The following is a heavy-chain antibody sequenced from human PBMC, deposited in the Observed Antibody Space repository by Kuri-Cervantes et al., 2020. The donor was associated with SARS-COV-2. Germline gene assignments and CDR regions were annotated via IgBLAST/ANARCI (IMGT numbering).Heavy chain of an antibody. V-gene: IGHV3-30-3*01. J-gene: IGHJ5*02. CDR3: AKPATVTTRYWFDP. Sequence: GESLKISCAASGFTFSSYAMHWVRQAPGKGLEWVAVISYDGSNKYYADSVKGRFTISRDNSKNTLYLQMNSLRAEDTAVYYCAKPATVTTRYWFDPWGQGTLVTVSS. D-gene: IGHD4-11*01. CDR2: ISYDGSNK. CDR1: GFTFSSYA.